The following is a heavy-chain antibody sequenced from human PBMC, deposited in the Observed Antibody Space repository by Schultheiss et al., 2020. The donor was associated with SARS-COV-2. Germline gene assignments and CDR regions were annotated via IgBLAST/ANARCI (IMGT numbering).Heavy chain of an antibody. CDR1: GFTFSDYY. Sequence: SLKISCAASGFTFSDYYMSWIRQAPGKGLEWVSYISSSSSYTNYADSVKGRFTISRDNAKNTLYLQMNSLRAEDTAVYYCARGGRTAMVTGADAFDIWGQGTMVTVSS. V-gene: IGHV3-11*06. D-gene: IGHD5-18*01. CDR2: ISSSSSYT. J-gene: IGHJ3*02. CDR3: ARGGRTAMVTGADAFDI.